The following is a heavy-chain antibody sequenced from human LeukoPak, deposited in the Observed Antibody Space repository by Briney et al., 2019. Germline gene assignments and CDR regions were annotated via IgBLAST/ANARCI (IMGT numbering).Heavy chain of an antibody. CDR3: AGLDENRYYFDY. CDR1: GFTFSSYA. CDR2: ISYDGSNK. D-gene: IGHD2/OR15-2a*01. V-gene: IGHV3-30-3*01. Sequence: GGSLRLSCAASGFTFSSYAMHWVRKAPGKGLEWVAVISYDGSNKYYADSVKGRFTISRDNSKNTLYLQMNSLRAEDTAVYYCAGLDENRYYFDYWGQGTLVTVSS. J-gene: IGHJ4*02.